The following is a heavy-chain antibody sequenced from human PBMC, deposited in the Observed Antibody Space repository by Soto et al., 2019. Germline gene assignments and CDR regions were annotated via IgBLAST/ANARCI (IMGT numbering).Heavy chain of an antibody. D-gene: IGHD6-13*01. Sequence: GGSLRLSCSASGFTFSSYAMHWVRQAPGKGLEYVPAISNNGGSTYYADSVKARFAISRDNSKNTLYLQMSSLRAEDTAVYYCVRPIAVKPIAAGDFYYYGMDVWGQGTTVTVSS. CDR1: GFTFSSYA. CDR3: VRPIAVKPIAAGDFYYYGMDV. J-gene: IGHJ6*02. V-gene: IGHV3-64D*08. CDR2: ISNNGGST.